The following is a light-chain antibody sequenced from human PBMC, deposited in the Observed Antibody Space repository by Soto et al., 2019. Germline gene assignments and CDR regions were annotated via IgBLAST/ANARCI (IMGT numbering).Light chain of an antibody. CDR3: QQYDNSRT. Sequence: IVLTQSPGPLSLSPGERATLSCRASQSVNRRSLAWYQQKPGQAPRLLISTISNRATGIPDRFSGSGSGADFTLTISRLEPEDFAVYYGQQYDNSRTFGQGTKVEIK. CDR1: QSVNRRS. V-gene: IGKV3-20*01. CDR2: TIS. J-gene: IGKJ1*01.